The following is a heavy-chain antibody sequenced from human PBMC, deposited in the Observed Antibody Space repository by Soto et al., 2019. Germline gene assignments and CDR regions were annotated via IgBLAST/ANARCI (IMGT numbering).Heavy chain of an antibody. J-gene: IGHJ4*02. Sequence: SETLSLSCVVSNFSISSGYYWGWIRQSPGKGLEWIASIYRSGTTSYNPSLKSRVTISVDPSKNQFSLMLTAVTAADTAVYYCARTHSGSYYSVFNYWGRGSLVTVSS. CDR1: NFSISSGYY. CDR3: ARTHSGSYYSVFNY. CDR2: IYRSGTT. V-gene: IGHV4-38-2*01. D-gene: IGHD1-26*01.